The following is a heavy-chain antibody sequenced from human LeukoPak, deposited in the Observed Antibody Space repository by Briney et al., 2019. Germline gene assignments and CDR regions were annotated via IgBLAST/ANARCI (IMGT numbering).Heavy chain of an antibody. J-gene: IGHJ4*02. CDR2: VWHSGST. CDR3: ARAGTNLGDYDF. D-gene: IGHD4-17*01. Sequence: PSETLSLTCTVSGGSISSGGYYWSWIRQPAGKGLEWIGNVWHSGSTYYNPSLKSRITISVDTSKNQFSLSLSSVTVADTAVYYCARAGTNLGDYDFWGQGTLVTVSS. CDR1: GGSISSGGYY. V-gene: IGHV4-61*10.